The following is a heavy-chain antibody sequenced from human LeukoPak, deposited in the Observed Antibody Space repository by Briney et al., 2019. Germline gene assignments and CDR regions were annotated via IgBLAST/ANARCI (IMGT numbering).Heavy chain of an antibody. J-gene: IGHJ3*02. CDR2: IYPGDSDT. CDR1: GYSFTSYW. V-gene: IGHV5-51*01. Sequence: GESLKISCKGSGYSFTSYWIGWVRQMPGKGLEWMGIIYPGDSDTRYSPSLQGQVTISADKSISTAYLQWSSLKPSDTAMYYCARHDITMVRGVPGAFDIWGQGTMVTVSS. D-gene: IGHD3-10*01. CDR3: ARHDITMVRGVPGAFDI.